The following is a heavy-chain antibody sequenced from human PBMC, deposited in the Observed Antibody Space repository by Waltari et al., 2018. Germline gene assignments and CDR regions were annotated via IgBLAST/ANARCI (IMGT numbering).Heavy chain of an antibody. Sequence: EVQLVESGGGLVQPGGSLRLSCAASGFTFSTHWMSWVRQAPGKGLELVANIKQDGSVKDYVDSVKGRFTISRDNAKNSVYLQMNSLGVEDTAVYYCARSRKSRPRYFDYWGQGTLVTVSS. J-gene: IGHJ4*02. CDR2: IKQDGSVK. V-gene: IGHV3-7*01. CDR3: ARSRKSRPRYFDY. CDR1: GFTFSTHW.